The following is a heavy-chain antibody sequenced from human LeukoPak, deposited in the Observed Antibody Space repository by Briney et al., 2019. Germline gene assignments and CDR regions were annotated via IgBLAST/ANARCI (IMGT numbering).Heavy chain of an antibody. V-gene: IGHV4-39*07. J-gene: IGHJ5*02. Sequence: PSETLSLTCTVSGGSITSHNYYWGWIRQPPGKGLEWIGSIYYSGSTYYNPSLKSRVTISVDTSKNQFSLKLSSVTAADTAVYYCARDRLYTGYHWGQGTLVTVSS. D-gene: IGHD2-2*02. CDR3: ARDRLYTGYH. CDR2: IYYSGST. CDR1: GGSITSHNYY.